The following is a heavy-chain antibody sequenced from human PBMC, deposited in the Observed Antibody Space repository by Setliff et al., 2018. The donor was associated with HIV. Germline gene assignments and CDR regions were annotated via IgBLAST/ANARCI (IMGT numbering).Heavy chain of an antibody. Sequence: PSVKVSCKASGYTFINYGIHWVRQAPGQRPQWMGWIIAGDGRTKYSQDFQGRVTLTSDTSATTAYMELSSLRSEDTAVYYCARSRAMDVWGQGTSVTVSS. CDR3: ARSRAMDV. V-gene: IGHV1-3*01. CDR1: GYTFINYG. CDR2: IIAGDGRT. J-gene: IGHJ6*02.